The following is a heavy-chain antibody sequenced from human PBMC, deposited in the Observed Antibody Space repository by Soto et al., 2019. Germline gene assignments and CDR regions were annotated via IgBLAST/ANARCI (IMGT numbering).Heavy chain of an antibody. CDR1: GFTFSSYG. Sequence: PGGSLRLSCAASGFTFSSYGMHWVRQAPGKGLEWVAVISYDGTNKYYADSVKGRFTISRDNSKNTLHLQMHSLRGEDTAVYYCAKAHSSGWYYFDYWGQGTLVTVSS. V-gene: IGHV3-30*18. CDR3: AKAHSSGWYYFDY. D-gene: IGHD6-19*01. CDR2: ISYDGTNK. J-gene: IGHJ4*02.